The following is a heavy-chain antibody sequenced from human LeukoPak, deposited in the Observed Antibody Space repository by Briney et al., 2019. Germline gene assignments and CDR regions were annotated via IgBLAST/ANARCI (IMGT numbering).Heavy chain of an antibody. Sequence: GGSLRLSCAASGLTFSDSWMNWVRQAPGKGLEWVAVISYDGSNKYYADSVKGRFTISRDNSKNTLYLQMNSLRAEDTAVYYCAKMGTSGSYPYYFDYWGQGTLVTVSS. J-gene: IGHJ4*02. CDR3: AKMGTSGSYPYYFDY. CDR1: GLTFSDSW. CDR2: ISYDGSNK. V-gene: IGHV3-30*18. D-gene: IGHD1-26*01.